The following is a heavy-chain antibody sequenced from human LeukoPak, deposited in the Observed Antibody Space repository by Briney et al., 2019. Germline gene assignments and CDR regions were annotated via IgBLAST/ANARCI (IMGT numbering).Heavy chain of an antibody. CDR2: IWYDGSNK. CDR3: ARSLRVGATSHYYYYGMDV. J-gene: IGHJ6*02. Sequence: PGGSLRLSCAASGFTFSSYGMHWVRQAPGKGLEWVAVIWYDGSNKYYAGSVKGRFTISRDNSKNTLYLQMNSLRAEDTAVYYCARSLRVGATSHYYYYGMDVWGQGTTVTVSS. CDR1: GFTFSSYG. V-gene: IGHV3-33*01. D-gene: IGHD1-26*01.